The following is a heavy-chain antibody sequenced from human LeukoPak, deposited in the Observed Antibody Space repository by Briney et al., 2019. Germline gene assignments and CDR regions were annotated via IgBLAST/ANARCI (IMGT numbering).Heavy chain of an antibody. CDR3: AIYSSGYLNWFDP. CDR2: IYYSGST. J-gene: IGHJ5*02. D-gene: IGHD3-22*01. CDR1: GGSFSGYY. Sequence: SETLSLTCAVYGGSFSGYYWSWIRQPPGKGLEWIGNIYYSGSTYYNPSLKSRVTISVDTSKNQFSLKLSSVTAADTAVYYCAIYSSGYLNWFDPWGQGTLVTVSS. V-gene: IGHV4-34*01.